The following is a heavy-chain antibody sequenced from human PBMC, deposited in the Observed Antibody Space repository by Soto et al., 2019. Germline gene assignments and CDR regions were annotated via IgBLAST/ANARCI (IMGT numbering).Heavy chain of an antibody. Sequence: QVQLVQSGAEVKKPGASVKVSCKASGYTFTSYYMHWVRLAPGQGLEWMGIINPDGGGTSYAQQFQGRVIMTRDTSTSTVYMEMSSLRSEDTAVYDGAVGGNYLSMDVWGQGTTVTVSS. CDR1: GYTFTSYY. J-gene: IGHJ6*02. V-gene: IGHV1-46*01. CDR2: INPDGGGT. CDR3: AVGGNYLSMDV. D-gene: IGHD4-4*01.